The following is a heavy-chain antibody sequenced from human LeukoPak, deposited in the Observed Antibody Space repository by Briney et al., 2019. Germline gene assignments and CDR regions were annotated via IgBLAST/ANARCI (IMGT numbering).Heavy chain of an antibody. CDR2: INWNSNNI. D-gene: IGHD3-22*01. Sequence: HPGGSLRLSCAASGFTFDAMHWVRQPPGKGLEWVSGINWNSNNIGYADSVKGRFTISRDSAKNSLYLQMNSLRAEDTALYYCAKDLYYDSSGLHDYWGQGTLVTVSS. CDR3: AKDLYYDSSGLHDY. J-gene: IGHJ4*02. V-gene: IGHV3-9*01. CDR1: GFTFDA.